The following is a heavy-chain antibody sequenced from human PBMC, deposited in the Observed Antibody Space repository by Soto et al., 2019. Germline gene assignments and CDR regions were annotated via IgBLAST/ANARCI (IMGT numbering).Heavy chain of an antibody. J-gene: IGHJ4*02. CDR2: IYYSGST. CDR1: SGSISSSRYY. D-gene: IGHD6-13*01. V-gene: IGHV4-39*01. Sequence: PSETLSLTCTVSSGSISSSRYYWGWIRQPPGKGLEWIGSIYYSGSTYYNPSLKSRVTISVDTSKNQFSLKLSSVTAADTAVYYCARRGYGNSRGFVDYWGQGTLVTVSS. CDR3: ARRGYGNSRGFVDY.